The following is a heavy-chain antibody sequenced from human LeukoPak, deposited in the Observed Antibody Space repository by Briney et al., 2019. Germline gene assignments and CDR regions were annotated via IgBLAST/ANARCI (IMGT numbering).Heavy chain of an antibody. CDR3: AKDGGEYYDFWSGYSGGIKWFDP. D-gene: IGHD3-3*01. Sequence: GGSLRLSCAASGFTFSSYAMSWVRQAPGKGLEWVSAISGSGGSTYYADSVKGRFTISRDNSKNTLYLQMNSLRAEDTAVYYCAKDGGEYYDFWSGYSGGIKWFDPWGQGTLVTVSS. V-gene: IGHV3-23*01. CDR1: GFTFSSYA. J-gene: IGHJ5*02. CDR2: ISGSGGST.